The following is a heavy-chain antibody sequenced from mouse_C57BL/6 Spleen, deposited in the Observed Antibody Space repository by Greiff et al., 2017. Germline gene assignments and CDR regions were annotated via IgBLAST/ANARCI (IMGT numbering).Heavy chain of an antibody. J-gene: IGHJ2*01. CDR2: IYPGSGST. Sequence: QVQLQQPGAELVKPGASVKMSCKASGYTFTSYWITWVKQRPGQGLEWIGDIYPGSGSTNYNEKFKSKATLTVDTSSSTAYMQLSSLTSEDSAVYYCARSRYSNSPYYFDYWGQGTTLTVSS. V-gene: IGHV1-55*01. CDR3: ARSRYSNSPYYFDY. CDR1: GYTFTSYW. D-gene: IGHD2-5*01.